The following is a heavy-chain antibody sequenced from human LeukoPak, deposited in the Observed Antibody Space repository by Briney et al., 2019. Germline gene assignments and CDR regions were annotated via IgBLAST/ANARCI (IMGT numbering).Heavy chain of an antibody. V-gene: IGHV3-53*04. D-gene: IGHD1-26*01. CDR1: GFTVSSNY. CDR3: ASRSVGATKPYFDY. CDR2: IYSGGST. Sequence: QPGGSLRLSCAASGFTVSSNYMSWVRQAPVKGLEWVSVIYSGGSTYYADSVKGRFTISRHNSKNTLYLQMNSLRAEDTAVYYCASRSVGATKPYFDYWGQGTLVTVSS. J-gene: IGHJ4*02.